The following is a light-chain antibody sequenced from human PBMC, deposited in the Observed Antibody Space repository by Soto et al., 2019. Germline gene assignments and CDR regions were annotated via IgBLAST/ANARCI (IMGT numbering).Light chain of an antibody. CDR2: DVT. V-gene: IGLV2-14*03. CDR3: SSYTTSNTRQIV. Sequence: QCVLTQPASVSGSPGQSITISCTGTSSDVGGYNYVSWYQHHPGKAPKLIIYDVTSRPSGVSIRFSGSKSDNTTSLTISGLQPEDEADYHCSSYTTSNTRQIVFGTGTKVTVL. CDR1: SSDVGGYNY. J-gene: IGLJ1*01.